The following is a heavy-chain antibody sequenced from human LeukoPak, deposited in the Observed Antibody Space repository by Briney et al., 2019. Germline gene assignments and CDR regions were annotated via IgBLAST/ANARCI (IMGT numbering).Heavy chain of an antibody. Sequence: PSETLSLTCTVSGGSISSSSYYWGWIRQPPGKGLEWIGSIYYSGSTYYNPSLKSRVTISVDTSKNQFSLKLSSVTAADTAVYYCARENIVVVPAAGDNWFDPWGQGTLVTVSS. CDR3: ARENIVVVPAAGDNWFDP. CDR1: GGSISSSSYY. V-gene: IGHV4-39*07. D-gene: IGHD2-2*01. J-gene: IGHJ5*02. CDR2: IYYSGST.